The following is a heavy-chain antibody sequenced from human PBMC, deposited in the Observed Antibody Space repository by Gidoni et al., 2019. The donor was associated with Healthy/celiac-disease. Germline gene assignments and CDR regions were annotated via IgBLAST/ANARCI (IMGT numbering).Heavy chain of an antibody. Sequence: QVQLVQSGAEVKKPGASVKVSCKASGYPFTSYGISWVRQAPGQGLEWMGWISAYNGNTNYAQKLQGRVTMTTDTSTSTAYMELRSLRSDDTAVYYCARVYNRATSMSRDQTGFDPWGQGTLVTVSS. V-gene: IGHV1-18*01. CDR3: ARVYNRATSMSRDQTGFDP. J-gene: IGHJ5*02. D-gene: IGHD1-26*01. CDR1: GYPFTSYG. CDR2: ISAYNGNT.